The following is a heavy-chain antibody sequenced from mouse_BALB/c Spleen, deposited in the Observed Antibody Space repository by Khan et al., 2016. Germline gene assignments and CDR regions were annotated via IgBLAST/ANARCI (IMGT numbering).Heavy chain of an antibody. CDR2: INTHSGVP. Sequence: QIQLVQSGPELKKPGETVRISCKASGYTFTTAGMQWVQKMPGKGLKWIGWINTHSGVPKYAEDFKGRFAFSLETSASTAYLQIRNLKNEDTATYFCARTVGNYGYLAYWGQGTTLTVSS. CDR3: ARTVGNYGYLAY. D-gene: IGHD1-2*01. V-gene: IGHV9-4*02. CDR1: GYTFTTAG. J-gene: IGHJ2*01.